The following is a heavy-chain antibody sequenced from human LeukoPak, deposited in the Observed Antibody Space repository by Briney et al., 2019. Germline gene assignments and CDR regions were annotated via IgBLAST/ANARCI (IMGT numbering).Heavy chain of an antibody. Sequence: SETLSLTCTVSGGSISSSGYYWGWIRQPPGKGLEWIGSIYYSGNTHYNASLKSRVTISVDTSKNQFSLKLSSVTATDTAVYFCASQPPSTNYYDPSGYYSYYFDYWGQGTLVTVSS. CDR2: IYYSGNT. D-gene: IGHD3-22*01. CDR1: GGSISSSGYY. V-gene: IGHV4-39*01. CDR3: ASQPPSTNYYDPSGYYSYYFDY. J-gene: IGHJ4*02.